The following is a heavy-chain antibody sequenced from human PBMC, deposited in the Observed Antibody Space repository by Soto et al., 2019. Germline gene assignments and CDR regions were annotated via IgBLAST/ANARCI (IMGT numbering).Heavy chain of an antibody. J-gene: IGHJ5*01. Sequence: QLQLQESGSGLVKPSQTLSLTCAVSGDSINSPGYSWSWIRQPPGKGLEWIGSISHSGSTSYHPSLTSRVVISGDTSAKLLSLMLTSVTAADTAVYYCARSEGMGVTTFDFWGQGTHVIVSS. D-gene: IGHD1-26*01. V-gene: IGHV4-30-2*01. CDR2: ISHSGST. CDR3: ARSEGMGVTTFDF. CDR1: GDSINSPGYS.